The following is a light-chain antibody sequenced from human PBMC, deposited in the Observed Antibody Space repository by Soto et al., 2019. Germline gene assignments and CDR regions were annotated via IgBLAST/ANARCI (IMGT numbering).Light chain of an antibody. V-gene: IGKV3-20*01. CDR2: GTS. J-gene: IGKJ1*01. CDR1: QSVSSSY. Sequence: EIVLTQSPGTLSLSPGERATLSCRAGQSVSSSYLAWYQHKPGQAPRLLISGTSSRATGIPDRFSGSGAGTDFTLTISRLEPEDFAVYCCQQYGTTPWTFGQGTKVDIK. CDR3: QQYGTTPWT.